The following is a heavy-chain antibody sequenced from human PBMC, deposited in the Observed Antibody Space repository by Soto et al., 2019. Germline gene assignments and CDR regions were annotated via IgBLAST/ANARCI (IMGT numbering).Heavy chain of an antibody. V-gene: IGHV3-23*01. CDR1: GFTFSSYA. Sequence: EVQLLESGGGLVQPGGSLRLSCAASGFTFSSYAMSWVRQAPGKGLEWVSAISGSGGSTYYADSVKGRFTISRDNSKNTLYLQMNSLRAEDTAVYYCAKDSHHSGSYYVGAFDIWGQGTMVTVSS. D-gene: IGHD1-26*01. CDR3: AKDSHHSGSYYVGAFDI. CDR2: ISGSGGST. J-gene: IGHJ3*02.